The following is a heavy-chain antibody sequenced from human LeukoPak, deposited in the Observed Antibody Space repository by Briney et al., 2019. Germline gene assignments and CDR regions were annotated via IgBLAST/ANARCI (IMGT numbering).Heavy chain of an antibody. V-gene: IGHV1-46*01. CDR2: INPSGGST. CDR3: ARDHYYDSSGYENRRAFDI. Sequence: ASVKVSCKASGYTFTGYYMHWVRQAPGQGLEWMGIINPSGGSTSYAQRFQGRVTMTRDTSTSTVYMELSSLRSEDAAVYYCARDHYYDSSGYENRRAFDIWGQGTMVTVSS. CDR1: GYTFTGYY. J-gene: IGHJ3*02. D-gene: IGHD3-22*01.